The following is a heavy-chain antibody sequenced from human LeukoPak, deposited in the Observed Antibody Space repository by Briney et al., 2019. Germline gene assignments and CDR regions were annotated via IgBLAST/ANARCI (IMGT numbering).Heavy chain of an antibody. CDR3: ATAVTTSSFYYYGLDV. J-gene: IGHJ6*02. V-gene: IGHV4-34*01. CDR2: INHSGST. D-gene: IGHD4-17*01. CDR1: GGSFNDYY. Sequence: PSETLSFTCAVYGGSFNDYYWSWIRQPPGKGLEWIGEINHSGSTNYNPSLKSRVTILVDTSKNQFSLRLTSVTAADTAVYYCATAVTTSSFYYYGLDVWGQGTTVTVSS.